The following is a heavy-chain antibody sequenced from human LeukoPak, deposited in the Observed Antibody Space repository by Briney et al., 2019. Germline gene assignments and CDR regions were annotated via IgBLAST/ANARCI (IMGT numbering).Heavy chain of an antibody. J-gene: IGHJ4*02. CDR1: GFTFSSFE. V-gene: IGHV3-48*03. CDR2: ISSSGSTT. CDR3: ARPPALNY. Sequence: PGGSLRLSCAASGFTFSSFEMNWVRQAPGKGLEWVSYISSSGSTTYYADSVKGRFTISRDNAKNSLYLQMHSLRVEDTAVYYCARPPALNYWGQGTLVTVSS.